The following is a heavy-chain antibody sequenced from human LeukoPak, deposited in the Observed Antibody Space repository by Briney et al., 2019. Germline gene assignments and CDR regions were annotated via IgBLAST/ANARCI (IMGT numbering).Heavy chain of an antibody. CDR1: GGSISSSSYY. CDR3: ARHSLDYDFWSGYYTGNWFDP. D-gene: IGHD3-3*01. V-gene: IGHV4-39*01. CDR2: IYYSGST. Sequence: SETLSLTCTVSGGSISSSSYYWGWIRQLPGKGLEWIGSIYYSGSTYYNPSLKSRVTISVDTSKNQFSLKLSSVTAADTAVYYCARHSLDYDFWSGYYTGNWFDPWGQGTLVTVSS. J-gene: IGHJ5*02.